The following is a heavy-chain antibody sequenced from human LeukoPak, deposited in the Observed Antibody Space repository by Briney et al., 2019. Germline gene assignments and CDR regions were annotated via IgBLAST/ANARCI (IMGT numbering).Heavy chain of an antibody. CDR3: ARDKWELRGGGDYYYGMDA. CDR2: INPSGGST. V-gene: IGHV1-46*01. D-gene: IGHD1-26*01. J-gene: IGHJ6*02. CDR1: GYTFTSYY. Sequence: ASVKVSCKASGYTFTSYYMHWVRQAPGQGLEWMGIINPSGGSTSYAQKFQGRVTMTRDTSTSTVYMELSSLRSEDTAVYYCARDKWELRGGGDYYYGMDAWGQGTTVTVSS.